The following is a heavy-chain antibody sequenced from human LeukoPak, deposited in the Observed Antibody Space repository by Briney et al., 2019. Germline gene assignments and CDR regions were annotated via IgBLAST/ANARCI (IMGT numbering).Heavy chain of an antibody. V-gene: IGHV4-39*01. Sequence: PSETLSLTCTVSGGSIGSDNYYWDWIRQPPGKGLELIAGIFYTGTTYYNPSLKSRVTISIDTYKNQLTLKLYSVTAADTAVYFCAGRSPNLNWFDPWGQGTLVTVSS. CDR1: GGSIGSDNYY. CDR3: AGRSPNLNWFDP. CDR2: IFYTGTT. J-gene: IGHJ5*02.